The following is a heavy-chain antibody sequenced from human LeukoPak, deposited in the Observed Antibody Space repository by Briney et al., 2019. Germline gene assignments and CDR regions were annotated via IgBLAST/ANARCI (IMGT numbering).Heavy chain of an antibody. V-gene: IGHV3-64*01. CDR2: ISSNGGST. J-gene: IGHJ4*02. Sequence: GGSLRLSCAASGFTFSSYAMHWVRQAPGKGLEYVSAISSNGGSTYYANSVKGRFTISRDNARNSVNLQLNSLRVEDTALYYCARGRGWVDHWGQGTLVTVSS. D-gene: IGHD3-16*01. CDR1: GFTFSSYA. CDR3: ARGRGWVDH.